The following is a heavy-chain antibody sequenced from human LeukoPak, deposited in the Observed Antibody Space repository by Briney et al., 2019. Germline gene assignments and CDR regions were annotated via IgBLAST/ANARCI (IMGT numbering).Heavy chain of an antibody. CDR1: GGSISSYY. CDR3: ARVRPHKTILRWFDAFDI. D-gene: IGHD4-23*01. CDR2: IYYSGST. J-gene: IGHJ3*02. V-gene: IGHV4-59*01. Sequence: SETLSLTCTVSGGSISSYYWSWIRQPPGKGLEWIGYIYYSGSTNYNPSLKSRVTISVDTSKNQFSLKLSSVTAADTAVCYCARVRPHKTILRWFDAFDIWGQGTMVTVSS.